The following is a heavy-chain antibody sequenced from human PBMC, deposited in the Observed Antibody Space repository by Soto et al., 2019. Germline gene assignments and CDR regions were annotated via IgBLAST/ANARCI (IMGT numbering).Heavy chain of an antibody. CDR1: GFTFSSYS. V-gene: IGHV3-21*01. CDR2: ISSSSYI. Sequence: GGSLRLSCAASGFTFSSYSMNWVRQAPGKGLEWVSSISSSSYIYYADSVKGRFTISRDNAKNSLYLQMNSLRAEDTAVYYCARDNSYYGMDVWGQGTTVTVSS. CDR3: ARDNSYYGMDV. J-gene: IGHJ6*02.